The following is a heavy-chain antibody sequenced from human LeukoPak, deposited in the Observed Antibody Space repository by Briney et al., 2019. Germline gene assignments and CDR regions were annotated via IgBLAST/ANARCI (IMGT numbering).Heavy chain of an antibody. J-gene: IGHJ4*02. V-gene: IGHV6-1*01. Sequence: SQTLSLTCAISGDSVSSNSVAWNWIRQSPSRGLEWLGRTYYRSKWYNDYAVSVKSRIGINPDTSKNQFSLQLDSVTLEDTAVYYCARVSSRILDYWGQGTLVTVSS. CDR1: GDSVSSNSVA. D-gene: IGHD2-2*01. CDR2: TYYRSKWYN. CDR3: ARVSSRILDY.